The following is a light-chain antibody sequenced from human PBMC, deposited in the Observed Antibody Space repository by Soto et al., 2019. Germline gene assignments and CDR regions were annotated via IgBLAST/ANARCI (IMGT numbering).Light chain of an antibody. CDR1: QSITGK. J-gene: IGKJ1*01. V-gene: IGKV1-5*01. Sequence: DIQMTQSPSTLSTSVGDRVTITCRASQSITGKLAWYQRKPGKAPDLLIYDASSLESGVPSRFSGSGYGTQFTLTFSSLQPDDVATYYCQEYYTYPWTFGQGTKVEIK. CDR2: DAS. CDR3: QEYYTYPWT.